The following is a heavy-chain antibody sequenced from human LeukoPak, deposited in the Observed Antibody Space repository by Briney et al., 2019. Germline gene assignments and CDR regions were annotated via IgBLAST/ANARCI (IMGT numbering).Heavy chain of an antibody. CDR2: ISYDGSNK. J-gene: IGHJ4*02. CDR1: GSTFSSYA. Sequence: GGSLRLSCAASGSTFSSYAMHWVRQAPGKGLEWVAVISYDGSNKYYADSVKGRFTISRDNSKNTLYLQMNSLRAEDTAVYYCARESIYSSSWYFDYWGQGTLVTVSS. D-gene: IGHD6-13*01. CDR3: ARESIYSSSWYFDY. V-gene: IGHV3-30-3*01.